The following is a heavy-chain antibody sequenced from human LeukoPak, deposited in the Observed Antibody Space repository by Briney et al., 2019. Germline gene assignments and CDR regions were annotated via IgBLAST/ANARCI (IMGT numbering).Heavy chain of an antibody. D-gene: IGHD5-18*01. CDR3: ARKASHFSYGLRAIDY. CDR1: GGSISSGCYY. J-gene: IGHJ4*02. V-gene: IGHV4-61*10. Sequence: SETLSLTCTVSGGSISSGCYYWIWLRQPAGKGLVWIGEINHSGTTNYNASLKSRVTISVDTSKNHFSLNLNSMTAADTAVYYCARKASHFSYGLRAIDYWGQGNLVTVSS. CDR2: INHSGTT.